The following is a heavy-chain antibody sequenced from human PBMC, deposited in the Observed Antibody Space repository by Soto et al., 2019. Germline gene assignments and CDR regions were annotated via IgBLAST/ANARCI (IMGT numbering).Heavy chain of an antibody. V-gene: IGHV3-15*07. CDR1: GFTFSSAW. D-gene: IGHD3-10*02. CDR2: IKSKAYGETT. J-gene: IGHJ4*02. Sequence: GGSLRLSCAASGFTFSSAWMNWVRRAPGKGLEWVGRIKSKAYGETTDYAAPVKGRFIISRDDSTNTLFLQMNSLKTEDTAVYYCITDQDRRLDVHAYVFDYWGQGTLVTVSS. CDR3: ITDQDRRLDVHAYVFDY.